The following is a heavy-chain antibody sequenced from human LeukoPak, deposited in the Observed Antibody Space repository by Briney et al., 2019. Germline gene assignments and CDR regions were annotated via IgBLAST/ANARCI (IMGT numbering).Heavy chain of an antibody. CDR1: GGSISSGDYY. D-gene: IGHD3-22*01. Sequence: PSQTLSLTCTVSGGSISSGDYYWSWIRQPPGKGLEWIGYIYYSGSTYYNPSLKSRVTISVDTSKNQFSLKLGSVTAADTAVYFCAREQDYYDSSGYRNWFDPWGQGTLVTVSS. CDR2: IYYSGST. J-gene: IGHJ5*02. CDR3: AREQDYYDSSGYRNWFDP. V-gene: IGHV4-30-4*01.